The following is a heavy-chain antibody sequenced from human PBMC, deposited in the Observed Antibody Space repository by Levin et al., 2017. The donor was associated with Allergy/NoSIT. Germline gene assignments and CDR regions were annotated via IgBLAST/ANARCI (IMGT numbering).Heavy chain of an antibody. J-gene: IGHJ4*02. CDR1: GYTFASNG. D-gene: IGHD2-15*01. V-gene: IGHV1-18*01. Sequence: GESLKISCKASGYTFASNGISWVRQAPGQGLEWVGWISPYNGRTDYAQKFQGRVTMTTDTSTSTAYMELRSLRPDDTAVFYCVRGPEGHCSGGTCYFHYWGQGTLVTVSS. CDR2: ISPYNGRT. CDR3: VRGPEGHCSGGTCYFHY.